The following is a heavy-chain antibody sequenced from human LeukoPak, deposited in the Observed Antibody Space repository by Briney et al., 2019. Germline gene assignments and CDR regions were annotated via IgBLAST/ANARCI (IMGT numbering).Heavy chain of an antibody. D-gene: IGHD4-11*01. Sequence: TPSETLSLTCTVSGGSISSGGYYWSWIRQHPGKGLEWIGYIYYSGSTYYNPSLKSRVTISVDTSKNQFSLKLSSVTAADTAVYYCARGDYSDYVEFDYWGQGTLVTVSS. V-gene: IGHV4-31*03. J-gene: IGHJ4*02. CDR1: GGSISSGGYY. CDR2: IYYSGST. CDR3: ARGDYSDYVEFDY.